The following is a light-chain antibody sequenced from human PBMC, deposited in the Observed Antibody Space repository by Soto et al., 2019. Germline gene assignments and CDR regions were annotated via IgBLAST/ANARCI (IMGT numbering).Light chain of an antibody. CDR2: EVS. CDR1: SSDVGGYNY. Sequence: QPVLTQPASVSGSPGQSITISCTGTSSDVGGYNYVSWYQQHLGKAPKLIIYEVSQRPSGVPDRFSGSKSGNTASLTVSGLQTEDEADYYCSAYAGSNNFVFGSGTKVTVL. J-gene: IGLJ1*01. CDR3: SAYAGSNNFV. V-gene: IGLV2-8*01.